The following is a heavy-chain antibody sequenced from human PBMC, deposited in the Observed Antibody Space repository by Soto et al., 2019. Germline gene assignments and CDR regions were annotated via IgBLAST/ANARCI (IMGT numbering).Heavy chain of an antibody. J-gene: IGHJ6*02. CDR3: ARGRWVTGTPGGPYYDGMDV. CDR2: INHSGST. CDR1: GGSFSGYY. D-gene: IGHD1-20*01. V-gene: IGHV4-34*01. Sequence: QVQLQQWGAGLLKPSETLSLTCAVYGGSFSGYYWSWIRQPPGKGLEWIGEINHSGSTNYNPSLKSRVTISVDTSKNQFSLKLSSGTAADTAVYYCARGRWVTGTPGGPYYDGMDVWGQGTTVTVSS.